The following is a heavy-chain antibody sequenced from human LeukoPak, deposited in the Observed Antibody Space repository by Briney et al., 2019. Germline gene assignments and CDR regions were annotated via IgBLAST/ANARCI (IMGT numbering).Heavy chain of an antibody. J-gene: IGHJ4*02. CDR3: TGGATTPVY. CDR2: INPNSGGT. D-gene: IGHD5-12*01. V-gene: IGHV1-2*02. CDR1: GYTFTGYY. Sequence: ASVKVSCKAYGYTFTGYYMHWVRQAPGQGLEWMGWINPNSGGTNYALKFQGRVTMTRDTSISTAFMEPSRLTSDDTAVYYCTGGATTPVYWGQGTLVTVSS.